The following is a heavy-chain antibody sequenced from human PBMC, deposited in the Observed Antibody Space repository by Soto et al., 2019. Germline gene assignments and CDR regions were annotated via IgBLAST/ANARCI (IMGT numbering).Heavy chain of an antibody. D-gene: IGHD6-13*01. J-gene: IGHJ4*02. CDR3: ANAGYLGYASIKAY. Sequence: QVQLVESGGGVVQPGTSLRLSCAASGFSFSDHGMHWVRQAPGKGLEWVTVISFDGSNKYYTGSVKGRFTISRDNSKNTVYLQMNSLRVEDRAVYYCANAGYLGYASIKAYWGQGTLVTVSS. CDR1: GFSFSDHG. V-gene: IGHV3-30*18. CDR2: ISFDGSNK.